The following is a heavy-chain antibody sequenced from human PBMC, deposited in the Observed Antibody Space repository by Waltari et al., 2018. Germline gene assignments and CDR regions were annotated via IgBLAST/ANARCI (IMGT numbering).Heavy chain of an antibody. CDR1: GGSFSGYY. J-gene: IGHJ3*02. Sequence: QVQLQQWGAGLLKPSETLSLTCAVYGGSFSGYYWSWIRQPPGKGLEWIGEINHSGSTNYNPSLKSRVTISVDTSKNQFSLKLSSVTAADTAVYYCARKTGQAHYYDSSVDAFDIWGQGTMVTVSS. V-gene: IGHV4-34*01. CDR3: ARKTGQAHYYDSSVDAFDI. D-gene: IGHD3-22*01. CDR2: INHSGST.